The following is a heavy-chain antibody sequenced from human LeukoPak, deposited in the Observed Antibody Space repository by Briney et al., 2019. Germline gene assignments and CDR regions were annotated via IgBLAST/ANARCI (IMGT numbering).Heavy chain of an antibody. CDR3: ARVRTVTYYGMDV. V-gene: IGHV3-7*03. J-gene: IGHJ6*04. CDR2: IKHDESEK. D-gene: IGHD4-17*01. Sequence: GGTLRLSCVASGFTFSSYWRSWVRQAPGKGLEWVANIKHDESEKYYVDSVKGRFTISRDNAKNSLYLQMNSLRAEDTAVYYCARVRTVTYYGMDVWGKGTTVTVSS. CDR1: GFTFSSYW.